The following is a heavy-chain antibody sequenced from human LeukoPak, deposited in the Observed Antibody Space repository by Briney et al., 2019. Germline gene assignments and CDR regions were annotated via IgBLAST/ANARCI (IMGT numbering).Heavy chain of an antibody. V-gene: IGHV4-34*01. J-gene: IGHJ4*02. D-gene: IGHD3-10*01. CDR1: GGSFSGYY. Sequence: PSETLSLTCAVYGGSFSGYYWSWIRQPPGKGLEWIGEINHSGSTNYNPSLKSRVTMSVDTSKNQFSLKLSSVTAADTAVYYCARDASYYYGSGSPRHFDYWGQGTLVTVSS. CDR3: ARDASYYYGSGSPRHFDY. CDR2: INHSGST.